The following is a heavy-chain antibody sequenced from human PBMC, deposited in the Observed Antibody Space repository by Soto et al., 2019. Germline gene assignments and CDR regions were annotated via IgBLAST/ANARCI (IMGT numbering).Heavy chain of an antibody. D-gene: IGHD3-10*01. CDR2: IYHSGST. J-gene: IGHJ4*02. V-gene: IGHV4-59*08. CDR1: GGSISSYY. Sequence: SETLSLTCTVSGGSISSYYWSWIRQPPGKGLEWIGYIYHSGSTYYNPSLKSRVTISVDTSKNQFSLRLSSVTAADTAVYYCARQIPLWFGPGYFDYWGQGTLVTVSS. CDR3: ARQIPLWFGPGYFDY.